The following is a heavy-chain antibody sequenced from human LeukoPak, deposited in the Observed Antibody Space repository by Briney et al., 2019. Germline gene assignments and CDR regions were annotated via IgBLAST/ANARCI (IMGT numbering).Heavy chain of an antibody. J-gene: IGHJ4*02. V-gene: IGHV3-33*01. CDR3: ARVMDGDGFSPDY. Sequence: GRSLRLSCAASGFTFSSYGMHWVRQAPGKGLEWVAVIWYDGSNKYYADSVKGRFTISRDNSKNTPYLQMNSLRAEDTAVYYCARVMDGDGFSPDYWGQGTLVTVSS. CDR2: IWYDGSNK. D-gene: IGHD5-24*01. CDR1: GFTFSSYG.